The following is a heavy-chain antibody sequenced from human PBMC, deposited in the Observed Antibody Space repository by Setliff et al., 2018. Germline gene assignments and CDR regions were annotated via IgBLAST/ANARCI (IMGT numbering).Heavy chain of an antibody. Sequence: PSETLSLTCDVSGYSISSGYCWGWIRQPPGKGLEWIGSICHSGSTHYNPSLKSRVTISVDTSKNEFSLKVSSVTAADSAVYYCRLWSHSYHNDYWGQGTLVTVSS. V-gene: IGHV4-38-2*01. CDR3: RLWSHSYHNDY. CDR1: GYSISSGYC. CDR2: ICHSGST. D-gene: IGHD3-16*02. J-gene: IGHJ4*02.